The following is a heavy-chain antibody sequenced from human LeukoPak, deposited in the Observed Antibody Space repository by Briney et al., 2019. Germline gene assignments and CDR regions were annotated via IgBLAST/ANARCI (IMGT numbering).Heavy chain of an antibody. D-gene: IGHD2-21*02. Sequence: SQTLSLTCTVSGGSISSGGYYWSWIRQHPGKGLEWIGYIYYSGSTYYNPSLKSRATISVDTSKNQFSLKLSSVTAADTAVYYCARGDVVTAILLLWGQGTLVTVSS. CDR3: ARGDVVTAILLL. CDR2: IYYSGST. V-gene: IGHV4-31*03. CDR1: GGSISSGGYY. J-gene: IGHJ4*02.